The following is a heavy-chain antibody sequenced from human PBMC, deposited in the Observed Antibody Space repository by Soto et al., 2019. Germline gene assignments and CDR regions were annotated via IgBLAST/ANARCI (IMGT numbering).Heavy chain of an antibody. V-gene: IGHV3-23*01. D-gene: IGHD3-9*01. Sequence: GGSLRLSCATSGIIFRNYAMGWVRQAPGKGLEWVSAISGSGDSTYYADSVKGRFTISRDNSKNTLYLQMNSLRVEDTAIFYCAKKAEKHFDWMFYADSWGQGXLVTVYS. CDR1: GIIFRNYA. CDR2: ISGSGDST. CDR3: AKKAEKHFDWMFYADS. J-gene: IGHJ4*02.